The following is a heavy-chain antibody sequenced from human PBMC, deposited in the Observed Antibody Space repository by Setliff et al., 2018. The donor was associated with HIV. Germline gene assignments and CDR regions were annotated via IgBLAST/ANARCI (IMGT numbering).Heavy chain of an antibody. J-gene: IGHJ4*02. CDR1: GGSISSHY. D-gene: IGHD3-3*01. Sequence: PSETLSLTCTVSGGSISSHYWSWIRQPPGKGLEWIGYIYYSGFTNYNPSLKSRVTVSVDTSKNQFSLKLSSVTAADTAVYYCARHLESKLLSYWGQGTLVTVSS. CDR3: ARHLESKLLSY. V-gene: IGHV4-59*08. CDR2: IYYSGFT.